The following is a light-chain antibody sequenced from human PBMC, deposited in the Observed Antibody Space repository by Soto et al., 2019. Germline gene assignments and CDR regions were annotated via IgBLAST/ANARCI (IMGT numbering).Light chain of an antibody. Sequence: DIQMTQSPSSLSASVGDRVTITCRASQDINNYLAWFQMKPGKAPKLLIYAASTLQSGVPSRFSGSGSGTDFTLTISCLQSEDFATYYCQQYYSYPRTFGQGTKVDIK. CDR2: AAS. CDR1: QDINNY. V-gene: IGKV1-16*01. CDR3: QQYYSYPRT. J-gene: IGKJ1*01.